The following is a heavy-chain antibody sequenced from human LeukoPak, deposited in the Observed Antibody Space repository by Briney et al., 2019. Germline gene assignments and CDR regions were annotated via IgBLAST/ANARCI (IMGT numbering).Heavy chain of an antibody. V-gene: IGHV1-18*01. CDR3: ARDRVEDYGDYDKAIRF. Sequence: ALVKVSCKASGYTFTSYDISWVRQAPGQGLEWMGWISAYNGNTNYTQKLQGRVPMTTDTSTSTAYMELRSLRSDDTAVYYCARDRVEDYGDYDKAIRFWGQGTLVTVSS. CDR2: ISAYNGNT. J-gene: IGHJ4*02. D-gene: IGHD4-17*01. CDR1: GYTFTSYD.